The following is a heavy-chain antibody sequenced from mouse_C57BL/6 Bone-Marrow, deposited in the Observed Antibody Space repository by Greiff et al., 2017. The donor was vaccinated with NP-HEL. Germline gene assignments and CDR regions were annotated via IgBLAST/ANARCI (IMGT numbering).Heavy chain of an antibody. CDR1: GFSLSTSGMG. Sequence: QVQLKESGPGILQSSQTLSLTCSFSGFSLSTSGMGVSWIRQPSGKGLEWLAHIYWDDDKRYNPSLKSRLTSSKDTSRNQVFLKITSVDTADTATYYCARIYDGYLYAMDYWGQGTSVTVSS. J-gene: IGHJ4*01. V-gene: IGHV8-12*01. CDR2: IYWDDDK. D-gene: IGHD2-3*01. CDR3: ARIYDGYLYAMDY.